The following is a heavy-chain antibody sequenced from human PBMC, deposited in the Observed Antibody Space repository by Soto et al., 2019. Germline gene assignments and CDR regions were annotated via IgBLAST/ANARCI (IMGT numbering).Heavy chain of an antibody. CDR3: ATGLLGYCSGGSCYSGS. V-gene: IGHV1-18*01. D-gene: IGHD2-15*01. CDR1: AYTFTNYA. CDR2: ISGDNGNT. Sequence: QVQLVQSGAEVKKPGASVRVSCQTSAYTFTNYAVSWVRQAPGQGLEWMGWISGDNGNTIYAQKFQGRVTMTTGTSTRKAYMELRSLGSDDTAVYYSATGLLGYCSGGSCYSGSSGQGTLVTVSS. J-gene: IGHJ4*02.